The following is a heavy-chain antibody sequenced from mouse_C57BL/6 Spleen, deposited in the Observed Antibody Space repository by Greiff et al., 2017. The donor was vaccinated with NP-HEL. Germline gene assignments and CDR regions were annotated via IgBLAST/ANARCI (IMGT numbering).Heavy chain of an antibody. CDR1: GYTFTSYW. J-gene: IGHJ2*01. Sequence: QVQLQQPGAELVKPGASVKLSCKASGYTFTSYWMHWVKQRPGQGLEWIGMIHPNSGSTNYNEKFKSKATLTVDKSSSTAYMQLSSLTSEDSAVYYCARGGAGYYSYYFDYWGQGTTRTVSS. CDR3: ARGGAGYYSYYFDY. V-gene: IGHV1-64*01. D-gene: IGHD2-3*01. CDR2: IHPNSGST.